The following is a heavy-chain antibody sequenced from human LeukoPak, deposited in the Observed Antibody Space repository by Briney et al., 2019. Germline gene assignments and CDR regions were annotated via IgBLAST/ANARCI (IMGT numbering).Heavy chain of an antibody. D-gene: IGHD1-26*01. J-gene: IGHJ4*02. Sequence: PSETLSLTCTVSGGSISSYYWSWIRQPPGKGLEWIGYIYYSGSTNYNPSLKSRVTISVDTSKNQFSLKLSSVTAADTAVYYCARDHGSYVDYWGQGTLVTVSS. CDR1: GGSISSYY. CDR2: IYYSGST. V-gene: IGHV4-59*01. CDR3: ARDHGSYVDY.